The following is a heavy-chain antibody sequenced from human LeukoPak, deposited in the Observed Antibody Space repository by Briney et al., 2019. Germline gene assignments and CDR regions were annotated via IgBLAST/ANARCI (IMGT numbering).Heavy chain of an antibody. CDR2: FDPEDGET. J-gene: IGHJ6*03. CDR1: GYTLTELS. Sequence: ASVKVSRKVSGYTLTELSMHWVRQAPGKGREGMGGFDPEDGETIYAQKFQGRVTMTEDTSTDTAYMELSSLRSEDTAVYYCATANDFIVGAYSMDVWGKGTTVTVSS. CDR3: ATANDFIVGAYSMDV. D-gene: IGHD1-26*01. V-gene: IGHV1-24*01.